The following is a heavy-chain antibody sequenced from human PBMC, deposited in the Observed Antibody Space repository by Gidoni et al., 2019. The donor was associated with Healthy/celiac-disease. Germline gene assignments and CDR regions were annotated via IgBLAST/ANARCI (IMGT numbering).Heavy chain of an antibody. Sequence: QFQLVQSGAKVTKPGASLKVSCNASEYTFTSYAMHWVRQSPGQRLEWMGWINAGNGNTKYSQKFQGRVNITRDTSASTAYMELSSLRSEDTAVYYCARDLAARFDYYYGMDVWGQGTTVTVSS. D-gene: IGHD6-6*01. J-gene: IGHJ6*02. CDR1: EYTFTSYA. V-gene: IGHV1-3*01. CDR3: ARDLAARFDYYYGMDV. CDR2: INAGNGNT.